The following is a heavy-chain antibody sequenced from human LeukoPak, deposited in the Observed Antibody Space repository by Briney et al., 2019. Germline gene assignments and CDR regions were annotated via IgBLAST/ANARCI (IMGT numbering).Heavy chain of an antibody. Sequence: PSETLSLTCTVSGGSISSSSYYWGWIRQPPGKGLEWIGNIYHSGNTYYNSSLKSRVTISVDTSKNQFSLRLTSVTAADTAVYYCAREALTIFALVRTQTTKSPHRFDPWGQGTLVTVSS. J-gene: IGHJ5*02. V-gene: IGHV4-39*07. D-gene: IGHD3-3*01. CDR1: GGSISSSSYY. CDR2: IYHSGNT. CDR3: AREALTIFALVRTQTTKSPHRFDP.